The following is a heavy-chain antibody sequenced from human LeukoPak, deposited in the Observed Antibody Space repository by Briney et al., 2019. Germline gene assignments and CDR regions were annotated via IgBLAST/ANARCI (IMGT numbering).Heavy chain of an antibody. CDR1: GGSISSYY. Sequence: SETLSLTCTVSGGSISSYYWSWIRQPPGKGLEWIGYIYYSGSTNYNPSLKSRVTISVDTSKNQFSLKLSSVTAADTAVYYCARGEWIQLWRYDYWGQGTLVTVSS. CDR2: IYYSGST. J-gene: IGHJ4*02. CDR3: ARGEWIQLWRYDY. D-gene: IGHD5-18*01. V-gene: IGHV4-59*01.